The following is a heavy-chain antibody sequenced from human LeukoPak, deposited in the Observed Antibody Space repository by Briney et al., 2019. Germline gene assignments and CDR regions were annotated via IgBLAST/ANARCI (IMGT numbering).Heavy chain of an antibody. CDR1: GYSFTSQD. J-gene: IGHJ4*02. V-gene: IGHV1-2*02. CDR2: INPNSGGT. Sequence: ASVKVSCKTSGYSFTSQDMHWVRQAPGQGLEWMGWINPNSGGTNYAQKFQGRVTMTRDTSISTAYMELSRLRSDDTAVYYCASGVVATRSFDYWGQGTLVTVSS. CDR3: ASGVVATRSFDY. D-gene: IGHD5-12*01.